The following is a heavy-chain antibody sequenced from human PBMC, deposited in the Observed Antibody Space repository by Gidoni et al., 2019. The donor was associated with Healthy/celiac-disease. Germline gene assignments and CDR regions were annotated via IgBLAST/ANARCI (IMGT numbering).Heavy chain of an antibody. J-gene: IGHJ6*02. CDR1: GYTFNSYD. CDR3: ARVRFLEWTLGGYYYYGMDV. V-gene: IGHV1-8*01. CDR2: MNPNSGNT. Sequence: QVQLVQSGAEVKKPGASVKVSCKASGYTFNSYDINWVRQATGQGLEWMGWMNPNSGNTGYAQKFQGRVTMTRNTSISTAYMELSSLRSEDTSVYYCARVRFLEWTLGGYYYYGMDVWGQGTTVTVSS. D-gene: IGHD3-3*01.